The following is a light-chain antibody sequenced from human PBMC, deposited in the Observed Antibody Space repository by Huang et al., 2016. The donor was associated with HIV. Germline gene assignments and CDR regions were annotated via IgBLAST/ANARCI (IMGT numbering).Light chain of an antibody. CDR2: DAS. CDR1: QSVSSY. V-gene: IGKV3-11*01. J-gene: IGKJ4*01. CDR3: QQRSNSFLT. Sequence: EIVLTQSPATLSLSPGERATLACRASQSVSSYLAWYQQKPGQAPRLLIDDASNRATGIPARFSGSGSGTDFTLTISSLEPEDFAVYYCQQRSNSFLTFGGGTKVEIK.